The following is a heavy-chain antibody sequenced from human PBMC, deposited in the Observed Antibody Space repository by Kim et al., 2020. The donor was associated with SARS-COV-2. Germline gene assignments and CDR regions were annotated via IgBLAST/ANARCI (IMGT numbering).Heavy chain of an antibody. Sequence: SETLSLTCTVSGGSVSSGSYYWSWIRQPPGKGLEWIGYLYYTGSTTYNPSLKSRVTISVDTSKNQFSLRLNSVTAADTAVYYCARVRDSATYYQVDYWGQGTLVTVSS. CDR3: ARVRDSATYYQVDY. J-gene: IGHJ4*02. CDR2: LYYTGST. V-gene: IGHV4-61*01. D-gene: IGHD1-26*01. CDR1: GGSVSSGSYY.